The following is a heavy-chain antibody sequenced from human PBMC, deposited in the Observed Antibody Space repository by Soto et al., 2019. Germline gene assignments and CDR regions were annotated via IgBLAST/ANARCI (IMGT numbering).Heavy chain of an antibody. D-gene: IGHD3-22*01. V-gene: IGHV3-30*18. CDR3: AKEWVYDSSGWSFDY. Sequence: QVQLVESGGGVVQPGRSLRLSCAASGFTFSTSGMHWVRQAPGKGLEWVAVLSDDGSKKYYADSVKGRVTISRDNSKNTLYLQMNSLRAEDTAVYYCAKEWVYDSSGWSFDYWGQGTLVTVSS. CDR1: GFTFSTSG. CDR2: LSDDGSKK. J-gene: IGHJ4*02.